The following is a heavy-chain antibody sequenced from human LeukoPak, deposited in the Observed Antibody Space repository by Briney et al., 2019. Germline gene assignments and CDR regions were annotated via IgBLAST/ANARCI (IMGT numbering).Heavy chain of an antibody. CDR2: INPSGGST. V-gene: IGHV1-46*01. D-gene: IGHD6-13*01. CDR1: GYTFTSYY. J-gene: IGHJ6*02. CDR3: ARDIRGSSWSYYYGMDV. Sequence: ASVKVSCKASGYTFTSYYMHWVRQAPGQGLEWMGIINPSGGSTSYAQKFQGRVTMTRDTSTSTVYMELSSLRSEDTAVYYCARDIRGSSWSYYYGMDVWGQGTTVTVSS.